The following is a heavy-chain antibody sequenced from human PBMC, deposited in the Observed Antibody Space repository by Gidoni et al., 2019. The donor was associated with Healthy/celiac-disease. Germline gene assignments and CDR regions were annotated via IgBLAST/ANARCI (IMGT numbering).Heavy chain of an antibody. CDR3: ARVRPRERSSDP. CDR2: INHSGST. CDR1: GGSFSGYY. V-gene: IGHV4-34*01. Sequence: QVQLQQWGAGLLKPSETLSLTCAVYGGSFSGYYWSWIRQPPGKGLEWIGEINHSGSTNYNPSLKSRVTISVDTSKNQFSLKLSSVTAADTAVYYCARVRPRERSSDPWGQGTLVTVSS. D-gene: IGHD6-6*01. J-gene: IGHJ5*02.